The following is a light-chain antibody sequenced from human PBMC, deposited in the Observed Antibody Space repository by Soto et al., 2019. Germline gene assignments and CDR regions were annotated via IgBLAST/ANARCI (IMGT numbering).Light chain of an antibody. J-gene: IGLJ1*01. CDR3: CSYAGSSPYV. V-gene: IGLV2-23*02. CDR2: EVS. CDR1: SSDVGCYNL. Sequence: QSALTQPASVSGSPGQSITISCTGTSSDVGCYNLVSWYQQHPAKAPKVMIYEVSKRPSGVPNPFSGSKSGNTASLTISGLQAEDEADYYCCSYAGSSPYVFGTGTKVTVL.